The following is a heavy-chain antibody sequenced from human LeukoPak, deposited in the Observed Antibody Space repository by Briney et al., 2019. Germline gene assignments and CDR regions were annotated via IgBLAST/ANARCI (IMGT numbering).Heavy chain of an antibody. CDR3: ARDGV. D-gene: IGHD3-16*01. CDR2: IYYSGST. CDR1: GGSISSSSYY. J-gene: IGHJ4*02. V-gene: IGHV4-39*07. Sequence: SETLSLTCTVSGGSISSSSYYWGWIRQPPGKGLEWIGSIYYSGSTYYNPSLKSRVTISVDTSKNQFSLKLSSMTAADTAVYYCARDGVWGQGTLVTVSS.